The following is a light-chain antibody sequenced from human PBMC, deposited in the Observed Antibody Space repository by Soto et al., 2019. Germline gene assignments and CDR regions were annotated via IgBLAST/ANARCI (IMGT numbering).Light chain of an antibody. J-gene: IGLJ1*01. CDR1: SSDVGAYVY. CDR3: SSFAGSNNFPYV. Sequence: QSALTQPPSASGSPGQSVTISCTGTSSDVGAYVYVSWYQQHPGKAPKLMIYEINKRPSGVPDRFSGSKSGNTASLTVSGLQAEDEADYYCSSFAGSNNFPYVFGTGTKVTLL. V-gene: IGLV2-8*01. CDR2: EIN.